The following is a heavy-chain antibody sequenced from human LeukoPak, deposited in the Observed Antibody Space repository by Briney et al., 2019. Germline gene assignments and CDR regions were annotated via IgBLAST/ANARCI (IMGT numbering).Heavy chain of an antibody. D-gene: IGHD6-13*01. CDR2: TNHSGST. Sequence: SETLSLTCAVYGGSFSGDYRSWIRQPPGKGLEWIGETNHSGSTNYSPSLKSRVTISVDTSKNQFSLKLSSVTAADTAVYYCARDRPAAQLDYWFDPWGQGTLVTVSS. CDR1: GGSFSGDY. V-gene: IGHV4-34*01. CDR3: ARDRPAAQLDYWFDP. J-gene: IGHJ5*02.